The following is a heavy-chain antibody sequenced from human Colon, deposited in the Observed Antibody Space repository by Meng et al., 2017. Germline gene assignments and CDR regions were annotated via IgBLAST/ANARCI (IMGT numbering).Heavy chain of an antibody. CDR2: INHSGST. J-gene: IGHJ4*02. CDR3: ARGRGSYSSIDF. CDR1: GGSFSGYY. Sequence: QGQLQQWGAGLLKPSETLSLTCAVYGGSFSGYYWSWIRQPPGKGLEWIGEINHSGSTNYNPSLKSRVTISVDTSKNQFSLKLSSVTAADTAVYYRARGRGSYSSIDFWGQGTLVTVSS. V-gene: IGHV4-34*01. D-gene: IGHD1-26*01.